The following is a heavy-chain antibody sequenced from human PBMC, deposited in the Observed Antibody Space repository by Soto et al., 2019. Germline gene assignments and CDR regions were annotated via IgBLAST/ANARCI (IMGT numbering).Heavy chain of an antibody. CDR3: ARVERGTATTVVDAFDI. J-gene: IGHJ3*02. CDR1: GGFVSSGSYY. CDR2: MSHSGGT. Sequence: QVQLQQWGAGLLKPSETLSLTCAVYGGFVSSGSYYWSWIRQPPGKGLEWIGEMSHSGGTHFNPSLKSRVHISVDTSKNKFSLKMSSVTAADTALYYCARVERGTATTVVDAFDIWGPGTMVTVSS. V-gene: IGHV4-34*01. D-gene: IGHD1-1*01.